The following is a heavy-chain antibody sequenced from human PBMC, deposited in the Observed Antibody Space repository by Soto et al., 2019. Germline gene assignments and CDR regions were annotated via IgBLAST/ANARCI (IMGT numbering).Heavy chain of an antibody. CDR3: ARDSRNYGIFDY. CDR2: INSDGSST. V-gene: IGHV3-74*01. D-gene: IGHD4-17*01. Sequence: GGSPRLSCAASGFTFSSYWMHWVRQAPGKGLVWVSRINSDGSSTSYADSVKGRFTISRDNAKNTLYLQMNSLRAEDTAVYYCARDSRNYGIFDYWGQGTLVTVSS. CDR1: GFTFSSYW. J-gene: IGHJ4*02.